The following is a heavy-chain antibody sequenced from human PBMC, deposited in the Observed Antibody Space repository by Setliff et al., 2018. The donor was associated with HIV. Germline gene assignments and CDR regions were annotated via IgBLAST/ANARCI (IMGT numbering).Heavy chain of an antibody. V-gene: IGHV4-59*01. D-gene: IGHD4-17*01. CDR1: GGSISSYF. J-gene: IGHJ4*02. CDR3: ARIYDYGSYYFDY. CDR2: IYYSGST. Sequence: PSETLSLTCTVSGGSISSYFWSWVRQPPGKGLEWIGYIYYSGSTNYNPSLKSRVTMSVDTFKNQFSLKLSSVTAADTAVYYCARIYDYGSYYFDYWGQGTQVTVSS.